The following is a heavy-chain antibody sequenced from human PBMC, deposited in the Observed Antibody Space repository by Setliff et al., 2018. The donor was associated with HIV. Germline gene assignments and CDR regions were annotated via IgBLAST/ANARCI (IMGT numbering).Heavy chain of an antibody. D-gene: IGHD1-7*01. Sequence: SETLSLTCTVSGGSISSSSYYWGWIRQPPGKGLEWIGSIHYSGSTYYNPSLKRRVTISVDTSKHPFSLKLNSVTAADTAVYYCARVRLELRQYWFDSWGQGSPVTVSS. V-gene: IGHV4-39*07. J-gene: IGHJ5*01. CDR1: GGSISSSSYY. CDR3: ARVRLELRQYWFDS. CDR2: IHYSGST.